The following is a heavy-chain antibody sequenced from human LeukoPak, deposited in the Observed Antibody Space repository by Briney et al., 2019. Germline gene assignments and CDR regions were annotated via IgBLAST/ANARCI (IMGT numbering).Heavy chain of an antibody. Sequence: PGASLRLSCAASGLTFSSYEMNWVRQPPGKGLEWVSYISSSGCTIYYANSVKGRLTMSRDKAKTSLYLQMNSLRAEDTAVYYCAGGLAGDWGQGTLVTVSS. CDR3: AGGLAGD. CDR1: GLTFSSYE. V-gene: IGHV3-48*03. CDR2: ISSSGCTI. D-gene: IGHD6-19*01. J-gene: IGHJ4*02.